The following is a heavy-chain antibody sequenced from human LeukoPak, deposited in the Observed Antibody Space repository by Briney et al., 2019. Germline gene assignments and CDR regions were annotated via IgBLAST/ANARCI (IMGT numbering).Heavy chain of an antibody. CDR3: AKARGYSTKNWFDP. D-gene: IGHD4-23*01. CDR1: GFTFSSYA. J-gene: IGHJ5*02. CDR2: ISGSGGST. V-gene: IGHV3-23*01. Sequence: PGGSLRLSCAASGFTFSSYAMSWVRQAPGKGLGWVSAISGSGGSTYYADSVKGRFTISRDNSKNTLYLQMNSLRAEDTAVYYCAKARGYSTKNWFDPWGQGTLVTVSS.